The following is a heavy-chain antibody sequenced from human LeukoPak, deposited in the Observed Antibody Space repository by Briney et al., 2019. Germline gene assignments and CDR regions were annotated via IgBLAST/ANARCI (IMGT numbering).Heavy chain of an antibody. J-gene: IGHJ4*02. CDR1: GGSFSGYY. Sequence: SETLSLTCAVYGGSFSGYYWSWIRQPPGKGLEWIGEINHSGSTYYNPSLKSRFTISVGTSKNQFSLKLSSVTAADTAVYYCARGPLKYYYGSGSDFDYWGQGTLVTVSS. CDR3: ARGPLKYYYGSGSDFDY. D-gene: IGHD3-10*01. V-gene: IGHV4-34*01. CDR2: INHSGST.